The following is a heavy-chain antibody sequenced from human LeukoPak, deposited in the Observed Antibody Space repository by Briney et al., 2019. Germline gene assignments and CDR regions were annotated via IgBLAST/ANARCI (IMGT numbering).Heavy chain of an antibody. V-gene: IGHV3-21*01. D-gene: IGHD6-13*01. Sequence: PGGPLRLSCAASGFTFSSYSMNWVRQAPGKGLEWVSSISSSSSYIYYADSVKGRFTISRDNAKDSLYLQMNSLRAEDTAVYYCARLIAAAGTGAFDIWGQGTMVTVSS. J-gene: IGHJ3*02. CDR3: ARLIAAAGTGAFDI. CDR2: ISSSSSYI. CDR1: GFTFSSYS.